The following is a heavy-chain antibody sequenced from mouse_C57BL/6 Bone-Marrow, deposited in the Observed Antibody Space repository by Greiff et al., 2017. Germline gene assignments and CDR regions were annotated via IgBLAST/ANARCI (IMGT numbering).Heavy chain of an antibody. D-gene: IGHD2-1*01. CDR2: IILKSDNYAT. Sequence: DVKLQESGGGLVQPGGSMKLSCVASGFTFSNYWMNWVRQSPEQGLEWVAQIILKSDNYATHYAESVKGRFTISRDDSKSSVYLQMNNLRAEDTGIYYCTGVVVTPFAYWGQGTLVTVSA. V-gene: IGHV6-3*01. CDR3: TGVVVTPFAY. CDR1: GFTFSNYW. J-gene: IGHJ3*01.